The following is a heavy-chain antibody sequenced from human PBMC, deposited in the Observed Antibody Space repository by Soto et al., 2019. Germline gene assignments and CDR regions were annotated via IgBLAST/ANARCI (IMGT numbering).Heavy chain of an antibody. CDR2: IIPIFGTA. D-gene: IGHD1-20*01. J-gene: IGHJ3*02. CDR3: ARGSITGTPLVPPVRTYDAFDI. CDR1: GGTFSSYA. Sequence: SVKVSCKASGGTFSSYAISWVRQAPGQGLEWMGGIIPIFGTANYAQKFQGRVTITADESTSTAYMELSSLRSEDTAVYYCARGSITGTPLVPPVRTYDAFDIWGQGTMVTVSS. V-gene: IGHV1-69*13.